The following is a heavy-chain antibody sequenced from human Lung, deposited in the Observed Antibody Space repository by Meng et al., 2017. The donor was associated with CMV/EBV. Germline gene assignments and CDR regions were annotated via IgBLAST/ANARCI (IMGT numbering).Heavy chain of an antibody. CDR1: SDSITNYF. J-gene: IGHJ4*02. D-gene: IGHD2-2*01. CDR2: LYPDGST. Sequence: LQECGPIMVKPSEPLSVTFIVPSDSITNYFWSWVRQPAGKGLEWIGRLYPDGSTDYNPSLSSRLTLSLDTSKIRFSLKLRSVTAADTAIYYCARTPVRFCNTHMCYAFDYWGQGALVTVSS. CDR3: ARTPVRFCNTHMCYAFDY. V-gene: IGHV4-4*07.